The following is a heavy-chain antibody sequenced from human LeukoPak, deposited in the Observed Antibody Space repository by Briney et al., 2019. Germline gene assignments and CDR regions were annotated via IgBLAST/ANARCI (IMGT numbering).Heavy chain of an antibody. CDR3: ARTSGELLIDY. J-gene: IGHJ4*02. CDR1: GGSISSYY. V-gene: IGHV4-59*01. D-gene: IGHD1-26*01. CDR2: IYYSGST. Sequence: SETLSLTCTVSGGSISSYYWSWIRQPPGKGLEWIGYIYYSGSTNYNPSLKSRVTTSVDTSKNQFSLKLSSVTAADTAVYYCARTSGELLIDYWGQGTLVTVSS.